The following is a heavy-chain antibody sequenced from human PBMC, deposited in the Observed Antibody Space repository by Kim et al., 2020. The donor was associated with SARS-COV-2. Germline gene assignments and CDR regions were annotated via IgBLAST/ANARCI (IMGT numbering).Heavy chain of an antibody. Sequence: GGSLRLSCAASGFTFSSYAMKWVRQAPGKGLEWVSAIRASGDNRLYADSVKGRFTISRDNSKNTLNLQMNSLRAEDTAIYYCAKLQYIRDQRTVNTYWGQGTVVTVPS. J-gene: IGHJ4*02. CDR2: IRASGDNR. CDR1: GFTFSSYA. CDR3: AKLQYIRDQRTVNTY. D-gene: IGHD2-2*01. V-gene: IGHV3-23*01.